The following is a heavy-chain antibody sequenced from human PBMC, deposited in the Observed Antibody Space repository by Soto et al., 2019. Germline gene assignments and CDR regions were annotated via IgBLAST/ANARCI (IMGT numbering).Heavy chain of an antibody. CDR2: FIPVYRTL. CDR1: GGSFGKSA. CDR3: ATGVIWIGYFTVDS. Sequence: GASVKVSCKASGGSFGKSAINWVRQTPGQGLEWLGGFIPVYRTLNYAQKFQGRVTITADESTGTAYMTLSSLASDDTAFYYCATGVIWIGYFTVDSWGQGTRVTVSS. D-gene: IGHD3-3*01. J-gene: IGHJ4*02. V-gene: IGHV1-69*13.